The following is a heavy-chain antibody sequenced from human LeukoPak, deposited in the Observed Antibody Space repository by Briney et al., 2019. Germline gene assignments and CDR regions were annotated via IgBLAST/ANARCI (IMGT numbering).Heavy chain of an antibody. CDR2: INSEGSST. J-gene: IGHJ4*02. CDR3: ARDNGFSLLDF. CDR1: GFTFRDYW. V-gene: IGHV3-74*01. Sequence: PGGSLRLSCAASGFTFRDYWMHWVRQAPGKGLVWVSRINSEGSSTSYADSVKGRFTISRDNTENTLYLQVNSLRAEDTAVYYCARDNGFSLLDFWGQGALVTVSS. D-gene: IGHD2-8*01.